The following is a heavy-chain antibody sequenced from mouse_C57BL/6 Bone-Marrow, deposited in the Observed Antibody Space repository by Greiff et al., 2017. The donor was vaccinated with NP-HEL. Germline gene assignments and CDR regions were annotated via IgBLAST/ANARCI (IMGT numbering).Heavy chain of an antibody. V-gene: IGHV1-15*01. J-gene: IGHJ4*01. D-gene: IGHD4-1*01. Sequence: VQLQQSGAELVRPGASVTLSCKASGYTFTDYEMHWVKQTPVHGLEWIGAIDPETGGTAYNQKFKGKAILTAAKSSSTAYVELRSLTSEDSAVYFCTRLTNWDYAMDYWGQGTSVTVSA. CDR2: IDPETGGT. CDR3: TRLTNWDYAMDY. CDR1: GYTFTDYE.